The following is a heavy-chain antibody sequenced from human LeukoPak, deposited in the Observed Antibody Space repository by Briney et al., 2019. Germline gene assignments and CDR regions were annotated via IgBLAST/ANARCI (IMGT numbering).Heavy chain of an antibody. V-gene: IGHV4-38-2*01. CDR1: GSSVNSDQY. CDR3: AMLRLGELSLLANAYDI. J-gene: IGHJ3*02. D-gene: IGHD3-16*02. Sequence: ASETLSLTCDVSGSSVNSDQYWGWMRHSPGAGLEWIGSVHQTGSPYYNPSLGSRVSLSIDSTKNSFSLRLTSVTAADTAVYYCAMLRLGELSLLANAYDIWGQGTMVTVSS. CDR2: VHQTGSP.